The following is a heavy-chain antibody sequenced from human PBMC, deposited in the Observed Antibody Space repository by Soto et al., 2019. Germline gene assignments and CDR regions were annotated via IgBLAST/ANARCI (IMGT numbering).Heavy chain of an antibody. CDR3: AKAGKYCGGDCYAFDY. J-gene: IGHJ4*02. D-gene: IGHD2-21*02. CDR2: ISGSGGST. Sequence: EVQLLESGGGLVQPGGSLRLSCAASGFTFSSYAMSWVRQAPGKGLEWVSAISGSGGSTYYADSVKGRFTISRDNSKNTLYLQMNSLRAEDTAVYYCAKAGKYCGGDCYAFDYWGQGTLVTVSS. V-gene: IGHV3-23*01. CDR1: GFTFSSYA.